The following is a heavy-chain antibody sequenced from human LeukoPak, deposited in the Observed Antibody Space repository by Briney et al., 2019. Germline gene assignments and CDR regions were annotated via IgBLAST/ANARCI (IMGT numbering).Heavy chain of an antibody. Sequence: SETLSLTCAVPRGSITVGGDYSSSIRQHPGKGLEWIGYIYYSGSTYYNPSLKSRITISIDTSKNQFSLNLSSVTAADTAVYYCARDSTGYSLYDSCGQGTLVTVSS. CDR2: IYYSGST. D-gene: IGHD3-22*01. CDR3: ARDSTGYSLYDS. V-gene: IGHV4-31*11. CDR1: RGSITVGGDY. J-gene: IGHJ4*02.